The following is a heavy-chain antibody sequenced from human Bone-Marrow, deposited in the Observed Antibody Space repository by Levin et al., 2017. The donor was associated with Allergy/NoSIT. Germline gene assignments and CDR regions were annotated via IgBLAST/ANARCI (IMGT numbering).Heavy chain of an antibody. Sequence: TGGSLRLSCVASGFTFSTYWMHWVRQAPGSGLVWVSQISSDETTTTYADSVKGRFTTSRDNAKNTLYLQMNSLRAEDTAVYYCARVRTGYSDYWGQGSLVTVSS. CDR3: ARVRTGYSDY. D-gene: IGHD5-24*01. CDR2: ISSDETTT. J-gene: IGHJ4*02. V-gene: IGHV3-74*01. CDR1: GFTFSTYW.